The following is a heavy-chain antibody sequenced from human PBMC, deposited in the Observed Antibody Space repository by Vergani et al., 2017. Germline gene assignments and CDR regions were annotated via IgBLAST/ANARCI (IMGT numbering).Heavy chain of an antibody. CDR1: GFTFSSYD. J-gene: IGHJ4*02. V-gene: IGHV3-13*01. CDR3: ARGGVTTFGYYFDY. Sequence: EVQLVESGGGLVQPGGSLRLSCAASGFTFSSYDMHWVRQATGKGLEWVSAIGTAGDTYYPGSVKGRFTISRENAKNSLYLQMNSLRAGDTAVYYCARGGVTTFGYYFDYWGQGTLVTVSS. CDR2: IGTAGDT. D-gene: IGHD3-16*01.